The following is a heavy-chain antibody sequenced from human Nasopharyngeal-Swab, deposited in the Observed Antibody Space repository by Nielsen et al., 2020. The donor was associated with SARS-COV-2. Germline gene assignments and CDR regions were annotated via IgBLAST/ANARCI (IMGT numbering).Heavy chain of an antibody. Sequence: GESLKISCAASGFTFSDYYMSWVRQAPGKGLEWVSYISSSSSTIYYADSVKGRFTISRDNAKNSLYLQMNSLRAEDTAVYYCARDQRSYFDYWGQGTLVTVSS. J-gene: IGHJ4*02. CDR2: ISSSSSTI. CDR3: ARDQRSYFDY. CDR1: GFTFSDYY. V-gene: IGHV3-11*01.